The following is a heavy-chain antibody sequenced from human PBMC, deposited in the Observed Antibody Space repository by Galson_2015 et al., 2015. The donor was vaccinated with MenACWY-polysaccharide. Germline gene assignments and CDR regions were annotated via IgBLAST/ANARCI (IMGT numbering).Heavy chain of an antibody. Sequence: SETLSLTCSVSGGSVSSGSSYWSWIRQPPGKGLEWIGYIYYSGSTNYNPSPKSRVTISVDTSKNQFSLRLSSVTAADTALYYCARVVRPGAFRSGYYEGYYMDVWGRGTTVTVSS. CDR1: GGSVSSGSSY. J-gene: IGHJ6*03. D-gene: IGHD3-3*01. CDR3: ARVVRPGAFRSGYYEGYYMDV. V-gene: IGHV4-61*01. CDR2: IYYSGST.